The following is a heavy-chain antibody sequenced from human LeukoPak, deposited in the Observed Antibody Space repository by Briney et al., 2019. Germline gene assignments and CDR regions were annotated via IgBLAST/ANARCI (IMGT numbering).Heavy chain of an antibody. Sequence: ASVKVSCKASGYTFTSNAMHWVRQAPGQRLEWMGWSNTGNGNTKYSQEFQGRVTITRDTSASTAYMELRSLRSDDTAVYYCARGGGIDIDYWGQGTLVTVSS. CDR3: ARGGGIDIDY. D-gene: IGHD6-13*01. CDR2: SNTGNGNT. V-gene: IGHV1-3*02. CDR1: GYTFTSNA. J-gene: IGHJ4*02.